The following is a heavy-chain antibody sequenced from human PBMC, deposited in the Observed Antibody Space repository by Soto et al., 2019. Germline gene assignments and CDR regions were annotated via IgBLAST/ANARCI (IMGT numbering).Heavy chain of an antibody. CDR1: GISVNNNY. J-gene: IGHJ4*02. CDR2: LYSNGGT. CDR3: ARGYCSGGSCYVFDF. D-gene: IGHD2-15*01. V-gene: IGHV3-53*01. Sequence: PGGSLRLSCAASGISVNNNYMSWVRQAPGKGLEWVSVLYSNGGTHYADSLKGRFTISRDTSRNTVFLNMSSRRPEDTAVYYCARGYCSGGSCYVFDFWGQGTKVTVSS.